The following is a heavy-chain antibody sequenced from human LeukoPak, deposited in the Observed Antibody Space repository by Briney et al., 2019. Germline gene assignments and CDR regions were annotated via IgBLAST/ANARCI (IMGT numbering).Heavy chain of an antibody. CDR3: ARYCSSTKCLLY. V-gene: IGHV3-48*03. CDR2: ISSSGGTM. CDR1: GFTFSSYE. Sequence: GGSLRLSCAASGFTFSSYEMNWVRQAPGKGLEWVSCISSSGGTMYYADSVKGRFTISRDNAEKSLYLQMNSLRAEDTAVYYCARYCSSTKCLLYWGQGTLVTASS. D-gene: IGHD2-2*01. J-gene: IGHJ4*02.